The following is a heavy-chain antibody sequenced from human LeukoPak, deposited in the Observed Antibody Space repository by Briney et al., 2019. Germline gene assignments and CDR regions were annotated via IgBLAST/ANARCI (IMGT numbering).Heavy chain of an antibody. CDR3: ARDPGSGYEEHFDY. Sequence: GGSLRLSCAASGFTFSSYEMNWIRQAPGKGLEWVSYISSSGSSIYYADSVKGRFTISRDNAKDSLYLQMNSLRAEDTAVYYCARDPGSGYEEHFDYWGQGTLVTVSS. J-gene: IGHJ4*02. CDR1: GFTFSSYE. V-gene: IGHV3-48*03. D-gene: IGHD5-12*01. CDR2: ISSSGSSI.